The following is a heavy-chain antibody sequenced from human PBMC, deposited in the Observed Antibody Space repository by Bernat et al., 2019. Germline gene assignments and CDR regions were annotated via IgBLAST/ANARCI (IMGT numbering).Heavy chain of an antibody. Sequence: EVQLVESGGGLVQPGGSLRLSCSASGFTFSSYVMFWVRQAPGKGLEYVSGISSNGDSTHYVDSVKGRFTISRDNSKSMLYVQMSSLRVEDTAVYYCVSDVLYWGQGALVTVPP. V-gene: IGHV3-64*03. CDR2: ISSNGDST. CDR3: VSDVLY. CDR1: GFTFSSYV. J-gene: IGHJ4*02.